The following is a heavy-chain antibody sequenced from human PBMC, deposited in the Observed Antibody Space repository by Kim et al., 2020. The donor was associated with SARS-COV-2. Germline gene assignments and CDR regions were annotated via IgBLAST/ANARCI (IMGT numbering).Heavy chain of an antibody. CDR3: ARQTLSGYYFDY. CDR1: GGSISSYY. J-gene: IGHJ4*02. V-gene: IGHV4-59*01. D-gene: IGHD7-27*01. Sequence: SETLSLTCTVSGGSISSYYWSWIRQPPGKGLEWIGYIYYSGSTNYNPSLKSRVTISVDTSKNQFSLKLRSVTAADTAVYYCARQTLSGYYFDYWGQGTLVTVSS. CDR2: IYYSGST.